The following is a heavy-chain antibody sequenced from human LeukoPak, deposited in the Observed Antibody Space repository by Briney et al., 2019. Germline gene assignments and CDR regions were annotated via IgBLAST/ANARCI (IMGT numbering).Heavy chain of an antibody. CDR3: ARGVKPQITVTPDY. J-gene: IGHJ4*02. D-gene: IGHD4-17*01. V-gene: IGHV1-8*01. CDR2: TNPNSGNT. CDR1: GYTFTSHD. Sequence: ASLKVSCKTSGYTFTSHDIGGVRQAPGQGRGWMGWTNPNSGNTGYAQKFQGKVTMPRNTSISTAYMELISLKSDDMAVYYCARGVKPQITVTPDYRGQGTLVTVSS.